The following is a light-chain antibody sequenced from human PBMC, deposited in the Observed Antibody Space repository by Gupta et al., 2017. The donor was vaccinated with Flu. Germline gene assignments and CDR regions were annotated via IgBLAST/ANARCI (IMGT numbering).Light chain of an antibody. CDR1: QSLLHSNGYNY. CDR3: MQALQTPYS. V-gene: IGKV2-28*01. J-gene: IGKJ2*03. CDR2: LGS. Sequence: DIVMTQSPPSLPVTPGEPASISCRSSQSLLHSNGYNYLDWYLQKPGQSPQLLIYLGSNRASGVPDRFSGSRSGTDFTLKISRVEAEDVGVYYCMQALQTPYSFGQGTKLEIK.